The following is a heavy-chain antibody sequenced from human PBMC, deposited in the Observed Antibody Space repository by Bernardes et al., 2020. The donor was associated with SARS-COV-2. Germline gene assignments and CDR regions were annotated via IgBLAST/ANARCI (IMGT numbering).Heavy chain of an antibody. D-gene: IGHD3-16*01. CDR3: VRDWVRVWGASLMDV. J-gene: IGHJ6*02. Sequence: GGSLRLSCVASGFTFSPYWMHWVRQAPGEGLVWVSRISTDGTITTYADSVKGRFTISRDNAKNTVYLEMNSLRADDTAVYYCVRDWVRVWGASLMDVWGQGTTVTVFS. CDR2: ISTDGTIT. CDR1: GFTFSPYW. V-gene: IGHV3-74*03.